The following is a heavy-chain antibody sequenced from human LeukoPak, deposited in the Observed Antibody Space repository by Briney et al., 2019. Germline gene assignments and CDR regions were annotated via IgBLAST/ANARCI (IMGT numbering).Heavy chain of an antibody. CDR2: IYYSGST. J-gene: IGHJ6*03. CDR1: GGSISSGGYY. CDR3: ARASAGVPDYYMDV. V-gene: IGHV4-31*03. Sequence: SETLSLTCTVSGGSISSGGYYWSWIRQHPGKGLEWIGYIYYSGSTYYNPSLKSRVTISVDTSKNQFSLKLSSATAADTAVYYCARASAGVPDYYMDVWGKGTTVTVSS. D-gene: IGHD2-8*01.